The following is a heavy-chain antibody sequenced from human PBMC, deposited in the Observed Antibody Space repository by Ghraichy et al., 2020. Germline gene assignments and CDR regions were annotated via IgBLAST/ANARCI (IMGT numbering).Heavy chain of an antibody. Sequence: CAASGFTFSSYSMNWVRQAPGKGLEWVSYISSSSSTIYYADSVKGRFTISRDNAKNSLYLQMNSLRDEDTAVYYCAREGEWELLHTLDYWGQGTLVTVSS. J-gene: IGHJ4*02. D-gene: IGHD1-26*01. CDR1: GFTFSSYS. V-gene: IGHV3-48*02. CDR2: ISSSSSTI. CDR3: AREGEWELLHTLDY.